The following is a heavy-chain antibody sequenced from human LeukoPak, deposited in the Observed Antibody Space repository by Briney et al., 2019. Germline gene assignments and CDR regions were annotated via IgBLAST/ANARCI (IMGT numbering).Heavy chain of an antibody. J-gene: IGHJ4*02. CDR1: GGSISSHY. Sequence: SETLSLTCTVSGGSISSHYWTWIRQPPGKGLELIGHIYSSGSTFYSPSLKSRVTMSVDTSKNQFSLRLSAVTAEDTAVYYCARQLGLGVWALDYWGQGTLVTVSS. CDR3: ARQLGLGVWALDY. CDR2: IYSSGST. D-gene: IGHD5/OR15-5a*01. V-gene: IGHV4-4*09.